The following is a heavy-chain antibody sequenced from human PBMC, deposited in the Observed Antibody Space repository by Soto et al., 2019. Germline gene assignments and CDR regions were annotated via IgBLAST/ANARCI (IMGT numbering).Heavy chain of an antibody. Sequence: SETLSLTCAVYGGSFSGYYWSWIRQPPGKGLEWIGEINHSGSTNYNPSLKSQVTISVDTSKNQFSLKLSSVTAADTAVYYCARGNYYGSGSYYRTTRQRYYGMDVWGQGTTVTVSS. CDR2: INHSGST. V-gene: IGHV4-34*01. D-gene: IGHD3-10*01. CDR1: GGSFSGYY. J-gene: IGHJ6*02. CDR3: ARGNYYGSGSYYRTTRQRYYGMDV.